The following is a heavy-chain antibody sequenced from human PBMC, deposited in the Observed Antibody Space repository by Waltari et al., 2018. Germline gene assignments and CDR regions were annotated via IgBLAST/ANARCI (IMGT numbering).Heavy chain of an antibody. J-gene: IGHJ4*02. CDR3: ARDLGAFWSGYYFDY. CDR2: IYYSGST. V-gene: IGHV4-39*07. Sequence: QLQLQESGPGLVKPSETLSLTCTVSGGSISSSSYYWGWIRQPPGKGLEWLGSIYYSGSTYYNPSLKSRVTISVDTSKNQFSLKLSSVTAADTAVYYCARDLGAFWSGYYFDYWGQGTLVTVSS. D-gene: IGHD3-3*01. CDR1: GGSISSSSYY.